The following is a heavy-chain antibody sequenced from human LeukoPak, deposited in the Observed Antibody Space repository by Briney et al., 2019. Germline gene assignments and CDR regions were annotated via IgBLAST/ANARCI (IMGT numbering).Heavy chain of an antibody. D-gene: IGHD5-18*01. J-gene: IGHJ4*02. Sequence: SETLSLTCNVSGGSITSDYWSWIRQPPGKGLEWIGSIYRSGSAYYKPSLTSRVTLSVDTSKNQFSLKLSSVTASDTAVYYCARHRGYSYGYQDYWGQGTLVTVSS. V-gene: IGHV4-59*04. CDR1: GGSITSDY. CDR3: ARHRGYSYGYQDY. CDR2: IYRSGSA.